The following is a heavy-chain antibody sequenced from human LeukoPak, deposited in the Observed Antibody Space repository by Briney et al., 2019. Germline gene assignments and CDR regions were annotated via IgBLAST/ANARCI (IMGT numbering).Heavy chain of an antibody. CDR1: GYTFTGYY. D-gene: IGHD3-3*01. V-gene: IGHV1-2*02. Sequence: GASVKVSCKASGYTFTGYYMHWVRQAPGQGLEWMGWINPNSGGTNYAQKLQGRVTMTTDTSTSTAYMELRSLRSDDTAVYYCARVLAIFQDAFDIWGQGTMVTVSS. J-gene: IGHJ3*02. CDR3: ARVLAIFQDAFDI. CDR2: INPNSGGT.